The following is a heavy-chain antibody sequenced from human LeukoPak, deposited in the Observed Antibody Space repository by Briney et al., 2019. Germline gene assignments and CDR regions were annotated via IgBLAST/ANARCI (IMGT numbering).Heavy chain of an antibody. D-gene: IGHD2-15*01. CDR3: AREGCSGGSCYSRGDAFDI. V-gene: IGHV1-2*02. CDR2: INPNSGGT. CDR1: GYTFTSYA. Sequence: ASVKVSCKASGYTFTSYAMHWVRQAPGQRLEWMGWINPNSGGTNYAQKFQGRVTMTRDTSISTAYMELSRLRSDDTAVYYCAREGCSGGSCYSRGDAFDIWGQGTMVTVSS. J-gene: IGHJ3*02.